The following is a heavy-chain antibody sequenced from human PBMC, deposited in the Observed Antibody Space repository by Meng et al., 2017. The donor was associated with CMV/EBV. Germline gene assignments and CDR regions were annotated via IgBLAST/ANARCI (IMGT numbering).Heavy chain of an antibody. D-gene: IGHD2-2*02. J-gene: IGHJ6*02. V-gene: IGHV4-59*01. CDR2: IYYSGST. CDR3: ARDRVVVVPAAILENSYYYYGMDV. CDR1: GGSISSYY. Sequence: ESLKISCTVSGGSISSYYWSWIRQPPGKGLEWIGYIYYSGSTNYNPSLKSRVTRSVDTSKNQFSLKLSSVTAADTAVYYCARDRVVVVPAAILENSYYYYGMDVWGQGTTVTVSS.